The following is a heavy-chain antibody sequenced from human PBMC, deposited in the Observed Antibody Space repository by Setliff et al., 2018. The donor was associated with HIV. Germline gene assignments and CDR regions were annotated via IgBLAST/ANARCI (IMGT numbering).Heavy chain of an antibody. J-gene: IGHJ6*02. CDR1: GYIFIRYY. D-gene: IGHD3-3*01. CDR2: INPHTGVT. Sequence: ASVKVSCKASGYIFIRYYIFWVRQAPGQGLEWMGNINPHTGVTKYAEKFQGRVTMTRDTSINTIYMELSRLRSDDTAVYYCARDLRDGFEEWFSTLDDGMDVWGQGTTVTVSS. V-gene: IGHV1-2*02. CDR3: ARDLRDGFEEWFSTLDDGMDV.